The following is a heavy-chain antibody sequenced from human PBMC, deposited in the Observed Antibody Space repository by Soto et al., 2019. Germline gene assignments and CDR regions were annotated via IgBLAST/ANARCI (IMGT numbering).Heavy chain of an antibody. CDR2: IKSKTDGGTT. D-gene: IGHD5-12*01. CDR3: TTAPGLRNFYYYYGMDV. J-gene: IGHJ6*02. CDR1: GFTFSNAW. Sequence: GGSLRLSCAASGFTFSNAWMSWVRQAPGKGLEWVGRIKSKTDGGTTDYAAPVKGRFTISRDDSKNTLYLQMNSLKTEDTAVYYCTTAPGLRNFYYYYGMDVWGQGTTVTVSS. V-gene: IGHV3-15*01.